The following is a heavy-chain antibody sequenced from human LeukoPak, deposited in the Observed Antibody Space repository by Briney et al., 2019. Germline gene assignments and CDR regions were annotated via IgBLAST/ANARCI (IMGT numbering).Heavy chain of an antibody. D-gene: IGHD5-18*01. CDR1: GGSMSDYY. J-gene: IGHJ4*02. CDR3: ARGGELGTGMITDY. Sequence: SETLSLTCTVSGGSMSDYYWTWIRQPPGKGLEWIGYIYYSGSTNYNPSLKSRVTISADRSKNQFSLKLSSVTTADTAVYYCARGGELGTGMITDYWGQGILVTVSS. V-gene: IGHV4-59*01. CDR2: IYYSGST.